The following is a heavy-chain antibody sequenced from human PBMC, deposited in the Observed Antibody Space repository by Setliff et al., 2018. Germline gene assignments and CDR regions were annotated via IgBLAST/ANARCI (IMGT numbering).Heavy chain of an antibody. Sequence: GGSLRLSCAASGFTFSTYIMNWVRQAPGKGLEWVSSISSSSGYIYYADSVKGRFTISRDNARNSLYLQMNSLRAEDTAVYYCATSDYGDYFIADVWGKGTTVTVSS. CDR2: ISSSSGYI. J-gene: IGHJ6*04. CDR3: ATSDYGDYFIADV. D-gene: IGHD4-17*01. CDR1: GFTFSTYI. V-gene: IGHV3-21*01.